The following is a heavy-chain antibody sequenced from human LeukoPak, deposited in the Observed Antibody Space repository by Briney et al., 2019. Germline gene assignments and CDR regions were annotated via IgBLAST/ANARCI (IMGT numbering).Heavy chain of an antibody. CDR1: GFTFSSHW. V-gene: IGHV3-7*03. Sequence: GGSLRLSCAASGFTFSSHWMTWVRQAPGKGLEWVANINQDGSEKYYVDSVKGRFTISRDNAKNSLYLQMNSLRAEDTAVYHCARAHTSGRDWFDPWGQGTLVTVSS. CDR2: INQDGSEK. J-gene: IGHJ5*02. D-gene: IGHD6-19*01. CDR3: ARAHTSGRDWFDP.